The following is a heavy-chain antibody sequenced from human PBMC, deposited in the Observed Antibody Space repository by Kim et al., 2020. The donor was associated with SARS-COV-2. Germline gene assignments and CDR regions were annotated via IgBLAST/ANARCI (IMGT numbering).Heavy chain of an antibody. J-gene: IGHJ5*02. CDR3: ARDWSSGWYSGGFDP. V-gene: IGHV4-39*07. D-gene: IGHD6-19*01. Sequence: NPSLKSRVTISVDTSKNQFSLKLSSVTAADTAVYYCARDWSSGWYSGGFDPWGQGTLVTVSS.